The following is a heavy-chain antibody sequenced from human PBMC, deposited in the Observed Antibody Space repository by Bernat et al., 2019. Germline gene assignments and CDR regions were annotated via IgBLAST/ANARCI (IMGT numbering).Heavy chain of an antibody. CDR3: AKAVGSSSSMDDC. Sequence: QVQLVESGGGVVQPGRSLRLSCAASGFTFSSYGMHWVRQAPGKGLEWVAVISYDGSNKYYADSVKGRFTISRDNSKNTLYLQMNSLGAEDTAVYYCAKAVGSSSSMDDCWGQGTLVTVSS. CDR2: ISYDGSNK. D-gene: IGHD6-6*01. J-gene: IGHJ4*02. V-gene: IGHV3-30*18. CDR1: GFTFSSYG.